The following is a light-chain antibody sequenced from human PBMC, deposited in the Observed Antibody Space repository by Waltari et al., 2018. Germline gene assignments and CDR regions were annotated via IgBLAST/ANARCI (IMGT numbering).Light chain of an antibody. V-gene: IGKV4-1*01. CDR3: QQYLNTPPT. J-gene: IGKJ4*01. CDR1: QRVLYNSDNKKY. CDR2: WAS. Sequence: DIVMTQSPDSLAVSLGERATINCKSSQRVLYNSDNKKYLAWYQQKSGQPPKLLIHWASSPSSGLPDRFSGSGSATDFTLTISNLQAEDVAIYYCQQYLNTPPTFGGGTKVEIK.